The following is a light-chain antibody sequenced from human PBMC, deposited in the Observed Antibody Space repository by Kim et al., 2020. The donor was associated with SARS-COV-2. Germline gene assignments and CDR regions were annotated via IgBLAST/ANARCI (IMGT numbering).Light chain of an antibody. J-gene: IGLJ3*02. Sequence: SVSPGQTARITCSGDVLAKKYARWFQQKPGQAPVLAIYKDSARPSGIPERFSGSSPGTTVTLTISGAQVEDEAHYYCYSAADNKRVFGGGTQLTVL. V-gene: IGLV3-27*01. CDR2: KDS. CDR3: YSAADNKRV. CDR1: VLAKKY.